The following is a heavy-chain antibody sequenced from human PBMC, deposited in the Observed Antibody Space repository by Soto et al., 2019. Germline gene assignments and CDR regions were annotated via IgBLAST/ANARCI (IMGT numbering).Heavy chain of an antibody. CDR1: GFTFSSYA. J-gene: IGHJ4*02. Sequence: EVQLLESGGGLVQPGGSLRLSCAASGFTFSSYAMSWVRQAPGKGLEWVSAISGSGGSTYYADSVQGRFTITRDNSKTTLFLQMNSLTAEDTAAYYCAKDPILVVPPRLFDYWGQGTLVTVSS. CDR3: AKDPILVVPPRLFDY. V-gene: IGHV3-23*01. D-gene: IGHD3-22*01. CDR2: ISGSGGST.